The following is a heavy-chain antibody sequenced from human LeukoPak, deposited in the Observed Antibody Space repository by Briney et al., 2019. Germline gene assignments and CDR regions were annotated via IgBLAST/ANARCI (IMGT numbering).Heavy chain of an antibody. J-gene: IGHJ4*02. CDR3: AREPITMIATFGY. CDR1: GGSISSGSYY. V-gene: IGHV4-61*02. Sequence: SETLSLTCTVSGGSISSGSYYWSWIRQPAGKGLEWIGRIYTSGSTNYNPSLKSRVTMSVDTSKNQFSLKVRSVTAADTAVYYCAREPITMIATFGYWGQGTLVTVSS. CDR2: IYTSGST. D-gene: IGHD3-22*01.